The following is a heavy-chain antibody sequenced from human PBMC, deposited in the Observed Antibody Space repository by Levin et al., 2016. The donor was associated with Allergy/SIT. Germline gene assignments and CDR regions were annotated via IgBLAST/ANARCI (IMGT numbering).Heavy chain of an antibody. D-gene: IGHD6-13*01. V-gene: IGHV5-51*01. J-gene: IGHJ3*02. Sequence: GESLKISCKGSGYSFTSYWIGWVRQMPGKGLEWMGIIYPGDSDTRYSPSFQGQVTISADKSISTAYLQWSSLKASDTAMYYCASSFAGYSSSWYGSRPDFAFDIWGQGTMVTVSS. CDR3: ASSFAGYSSSWYGSRPDFAFDI. CDR1: GYSFTSYW. CDR2: IYPGDSDT.